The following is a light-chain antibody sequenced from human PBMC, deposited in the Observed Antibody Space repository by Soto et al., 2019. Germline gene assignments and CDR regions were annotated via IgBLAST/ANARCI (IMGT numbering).Light chain of an antibody. Sequence: DVHMTQSASTVSAYVGYRVTIACRASQSITTWLAWYQQRPGKAPKLLIYDVSSLQSGVPSRFSGSGYGTDFTLTISSLQTEDFATYYCQQANSFPITFGQGTRLEI. V-gene: IGKV1-12*01. CDR2: DVS. J-gene: IGKJ5*01. CDR1: QSITTW. CDR3: QQANSFPIT.